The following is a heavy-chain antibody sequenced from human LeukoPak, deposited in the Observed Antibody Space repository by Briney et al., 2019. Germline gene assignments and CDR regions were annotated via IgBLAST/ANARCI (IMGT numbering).Heavy chain of an antibody. Sequence: SETLSITCTVSGGSISSYYWSWIRQPPGKGLEWIGYIYYSGSTNYNPSLKSRVTISVDTSKNQFSLKLSSVTAADTAVYYCARGAPYGLYYYYHYMDVWGKGSTVAVSS. J-gene: IGHJ6*03. CDR1: GGSISSYY. D-gene: IGHD3-10*01. CDR3: ARGAPYGLYYYYHYMDV. CDR2: IYYSGST. V-gene: IGHV4-59*01.